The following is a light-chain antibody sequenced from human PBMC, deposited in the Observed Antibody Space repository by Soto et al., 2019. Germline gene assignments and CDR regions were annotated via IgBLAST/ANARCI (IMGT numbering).Light chain of an antibody. CDR2: SNN. CDR1: SSNIGSNT. J-gene: IGLJ2*01. Sequence: QSVLTQPPSASGTPGQRVTISCSGSSSNIGSNTVNWYQQLPGSAPRLLMYSNNQRPSGVPDRFSGSKSGTSAPLTISGLQSEDEADYYCSTWDDSLNGVVFGGGTKLTVL. CDR3: STWDDSLNGVV. V-gene: IGLV1-44*01.